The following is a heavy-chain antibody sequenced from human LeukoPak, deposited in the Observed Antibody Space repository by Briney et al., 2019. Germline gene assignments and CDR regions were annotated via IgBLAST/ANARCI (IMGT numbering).Heavy chain of an antibody. V-gene: IGHV1-18*01. CDR3: ARVPKYCSSTNSCWFDP. D-gene: IGHD2-2*01. J-gene: IGHJ5*02. CDR2: ISAYNGNT. Sequence: ASVRVSCKASGYTFTSYGISWVRQAPGQGLEWMGWISAYNGNTNYAQKLQGRVTMTTDTSTSTAYMELRSLRSDDTAVYYCARVPKYCSSTNSCWFDPWGQGTLVTVSS. CDR1: GYTFTSYG.